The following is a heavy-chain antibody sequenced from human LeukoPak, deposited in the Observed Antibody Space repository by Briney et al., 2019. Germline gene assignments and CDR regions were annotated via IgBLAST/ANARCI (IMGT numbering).Heavy chain of an antibody. CDR1: GGSISSYY. CDR2: IHFSGST. Sequence: SETLSLTCTVSGGSISSYYWSWIRQPPGKGLEWIGDIHFSGSTNYNPSLKSRVTISVDTSKNQFSLKLSSVTAADTALYYCTRELAGTTVEDWGQGTLVTVSS. V-gene: IGHV4-59*12. J-gene: IGHJ4*02. CDR3: TRELAGTTVED. D-gene: IGHD1-1*01.